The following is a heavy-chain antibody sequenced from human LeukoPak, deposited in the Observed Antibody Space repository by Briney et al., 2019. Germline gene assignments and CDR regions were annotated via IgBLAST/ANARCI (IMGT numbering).Heavy chain of an antibody. D-gene: IGHD6-19*01. J-gene: IGHJ5*02. CDR3: ATRGLSQQQWLVGSDWFDP. CDR2: INHSGST. V-gene: IGHV4-34*01. CDR1: GGSFSGYY. Sequence: SETLSLTCAVYGGSFSGYYWSWIRQPPGKGLEWIGEINHSGSTNYNPSLKSRVTTSVDTSKNQFSLKLSSVTAADTAVYYCATRGLSQQQWLVGSDWFDPWGQGTLVTVSS.